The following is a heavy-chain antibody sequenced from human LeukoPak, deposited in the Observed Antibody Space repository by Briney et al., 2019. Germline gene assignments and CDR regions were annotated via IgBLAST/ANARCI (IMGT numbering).Heavy chain of an antibody. J-gene: IGHJ4*02. Sequence: SETLSLTCTVSGGSISSSSYSWGWIRQPPGKGLEWIGSIYYSGSTYYNPSLKSRVTISVDTSKNQFSLKLSSVTAADTAVYYCARIIVGYSSGWSLDYWGQGTLVTVSS. V-gene: IGHV4-39*01. CDR3: ARIIVGYSSGWSLDY. CDR1: GGSISSSSYS. D-gene: IGHD6-19*01. CDR2: IYYSGST.